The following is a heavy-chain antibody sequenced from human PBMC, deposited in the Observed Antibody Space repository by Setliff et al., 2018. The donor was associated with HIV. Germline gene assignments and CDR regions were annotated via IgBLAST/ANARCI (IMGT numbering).Heavy chain of an antibody. D-gene: IGHD3-16*01. V-gene: IGHV4-34*01. CDR2: INHSGST. CDR3: VRNSGWALGT. CDR1: GGSFSGYY. J-gene: IGHJ5*02. Sequence: SETLSLTCAVYGGSFSGYYWSWIRQPPGKGLEWIGEINHSGSTNYNPSLKSRVTISVDTSKNQFSLKLTSVTAADTAIYFCVRNSGWALGTWGQGALVTVSS.